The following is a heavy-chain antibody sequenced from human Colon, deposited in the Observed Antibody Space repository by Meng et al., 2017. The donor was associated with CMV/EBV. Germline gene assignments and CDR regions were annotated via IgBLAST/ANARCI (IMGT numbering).Heavy chain of an antibody. CDR1: GFTFSSYW. J-gene: IGHJ4*02. D-gene: IGHD6-19*01. CDR2: INQDGSEK. Sequence: GGSLRLSCAASGFTFSSYWMSWVRQAPGKGLEWVANINQDGSEKYYVDSVKGRFTISRDNAKNSLYLQMNSLRAEDTAVYYCARRQRGYSSGWSFDYWGQGILVTVSS. CDR3: ARRQRGYSSGWSFDY. V-gene: IGHV3-7*01.